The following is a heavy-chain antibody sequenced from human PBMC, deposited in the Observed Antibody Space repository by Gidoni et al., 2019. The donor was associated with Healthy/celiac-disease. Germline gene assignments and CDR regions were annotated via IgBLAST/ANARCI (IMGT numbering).Heavy chain of an antibody. Sequence: QVQLVQSGAEVKKPGASVKVSCKASGYTFTSYYMHWVRQAPGQGLEWMGIINPSGGSTSYAQKFQGRVTMTRDTSTSTVYMELSSLRSEDTAVYYCARGMDSSGYYQNWFDPWGQGTLVTVSS. V-gene: IGHV1-46*03. CDR2: INPSGGST. J-gene: IGHJ5*02. CDR1: GYTFTSYY. D-gene: IGHD3-22*01. CDR3: ARGMDSSGYYQNWFDP.